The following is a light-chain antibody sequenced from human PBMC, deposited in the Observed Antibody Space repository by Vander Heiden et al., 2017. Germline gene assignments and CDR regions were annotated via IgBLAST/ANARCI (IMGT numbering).Light chain of an antibody. V-gene: IGKV4-1*01. CDR3: QQYYSNPPVYT. CDR1: QCVLYSSNNKNY. J-gene: IGKJ2*01. Sequence: DSVMTESPDSVAVSLGERDTINYESSQCVLYSSNNKNYLAWYQQKPGQPPTLLIYWASTRESGVPDRFSGSGSGTDFTLTLSSLQAEDVAVYYCQQYYSNPPVYTFGQGTKLEIK. CDR2: WAS.